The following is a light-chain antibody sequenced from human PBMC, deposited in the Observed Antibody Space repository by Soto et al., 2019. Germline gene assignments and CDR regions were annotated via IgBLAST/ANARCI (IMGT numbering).Light chain of an antibody. Sequence: EIVLTQSPGTLSLSPGERATLSCRASQSVSSSYLAWYQQKPGQAPRLLIYGTSSRATGIPDRFSGSGSGTDFTLTISRLKPEDFAVHYCQQYGSSPLVTFGQGTRLEIK. J-gene: IGKJ5*01. V-gene: IGKV3-20*01. CDR1: QSVSSSY. CDR2: GTS. CDR3: QQYGSSPLVT.